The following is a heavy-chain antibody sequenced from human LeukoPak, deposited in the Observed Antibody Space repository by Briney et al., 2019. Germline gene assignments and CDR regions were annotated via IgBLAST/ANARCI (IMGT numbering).Heavy chain of an antibody. CDR1: GGTFSSYA. D-gene: IGHD5-18*01. J-gene: IGHJ6*03. V-gene: IGHV1-69*06. CDR3: ARDQVLRGYSYGSVLGSYYYYMDV. Sequence: ASVKVSCKASGGTFSSYAISWVRQAPGQGLEWMGGIIPIFGTANYAQKFQGRVTITADKSTSTAYMELSSLRSEDTAVYYCARDQVLRGYSYGSVLGSYYYYMDVWGKGTTVTVSS. CDR2: IIPIFGTA.